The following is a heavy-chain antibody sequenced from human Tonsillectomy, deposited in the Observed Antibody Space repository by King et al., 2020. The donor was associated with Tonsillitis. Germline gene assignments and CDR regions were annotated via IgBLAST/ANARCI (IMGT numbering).Heavy chain of an antibody. CDR1: GYSFPNYW. CDR2: INPSDSFT. Sequence: QLVQSGAEVKKPGESLKISYQGSGYSFPNYWIIWVRQMPGKGLEWMGRINPSDSFTDYSPSFQGHVTVSVDKSISTAYLHWSSLKSSDTAIYYCARIIMNTFGGVLVGNWFDSWGQGTLVTVSS. D-gene: IGHD3-16*02. J-gene: IGHJ5*01. CDR3: ARIIMNTFGGVLVGNWFDS. V-gene: IGHV5-10-1*03.